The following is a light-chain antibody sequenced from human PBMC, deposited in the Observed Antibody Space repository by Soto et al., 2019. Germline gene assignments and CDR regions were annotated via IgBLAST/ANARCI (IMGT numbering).Light chain of an antibody. Sequence: EIMMTQSPATLSVSPGERATLSCRASQSVSSNLAWYQQKPGQAPRLLIYGASTRATGIPARFSGSGSGTEFTPTISSLQSEDFAVYYCQQYNNWPTTFGQGTHWRL. CDR2: GAS. V-gene: IGKV3-15*01. CDR1: QSVSSN. J-gene: IGKJ5*01. CDR3: QQYNNWPTT.